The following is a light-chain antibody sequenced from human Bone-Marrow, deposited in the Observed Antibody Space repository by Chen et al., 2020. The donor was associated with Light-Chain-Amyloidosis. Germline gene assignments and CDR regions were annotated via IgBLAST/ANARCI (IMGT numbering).Light chain of an antibody. CDR1: DLPTKY. CDR3: QSADSSGTYEVI. V-gene: IGLV3-25*03. CDR2: RDT. Sequence: SYELTQPPSVSVSPGQTARITCSGDDLPTKYAYWYKKKPGQAPLLVIHRDTERPSGISERFSGSSSGTTATLTISGVQAEDEADYHCQSADSSGTYEVIFGGGTKLTVL. J-gene: IGLJ2*01.